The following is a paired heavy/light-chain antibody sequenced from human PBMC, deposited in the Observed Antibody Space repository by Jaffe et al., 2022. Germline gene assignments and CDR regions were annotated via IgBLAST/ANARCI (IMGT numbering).Light chain of an antibody. Sequence: QTVVTQEPSLTVSPGGTVTLTCASSTGPVTIGYYPNWFQQKPGQPPRALIYSTTKRHSWTPARFSGSLLGGKAALTLSGVQPEDEAEYYCLLYFGDTQVAFGGGTKLTVL. V-gene: IGLV7-43*01. J-gene: IGLJ2*01. CDR1: TGPVTIGYY. CDR2: STT. CDR3: LLYFGDTQVA.
Heavy chain of an antibody. CDR2: IYPDDSRI. CDR1: GYNFPNFW. V-gene: IGHV5-51*01. Sequence: EEQLLQSGVEVKKPGESLKISCKGSGYNFPNFWVGWVRQTPGRGLEWMGIIYPDDSRIKYSPSFEGQVTISADKSTNTAYLQLSSLKASDTAMYYCVRHPHYYSIDRRTDLWGQGTLVTVSS. CDR3: VRHPHYYSIDRRTDL. D-gene: IGHD3-22*01. J-gene: IGHJ5*02.